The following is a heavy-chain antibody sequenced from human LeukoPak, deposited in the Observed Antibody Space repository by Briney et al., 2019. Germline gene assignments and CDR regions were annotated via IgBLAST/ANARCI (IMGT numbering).Heavy chain of an antibody. V-gene: IGHV3-21*01. CDR2: ISSSSSYI. Sequence: GGSLRLSCAASGFTFSSYWMNWVRQAPGKGLEWVSSISSSSSYIYYADSVKGRFTISRDNAKNSLYLQMNSLRAEDTAVYYCARERVIVVVPAATFDYWGQGTLVTVSS. CDR1: GFTFSSYW. CDR3: ARERVIVVVPAATFDY. J-gene: IGHJ4*02. D-gene: IGHD2-2*01.